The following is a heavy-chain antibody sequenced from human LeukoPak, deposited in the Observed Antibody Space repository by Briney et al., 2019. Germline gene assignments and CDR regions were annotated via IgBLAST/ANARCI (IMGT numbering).Heavy chain of an antibody. J-gene: IGHJ5*01. CDR1: GFTFSSYS. CDR3: AKDERSLWSGYLDS. Sequence: GGSLRLSCAASGFTFSSYSMNWVRQAPGKGLEWVSYISSSSSTIYYADSVKGRFTISRDNSKNTLYLQMNSLRAEDTAVYYCAKDERSLWSGYLDSWGQGTLVTVSS. CDR2: ISSSSSTI. V-gene: IGHV3-48*01. D-gene: IGHD3-3*01.